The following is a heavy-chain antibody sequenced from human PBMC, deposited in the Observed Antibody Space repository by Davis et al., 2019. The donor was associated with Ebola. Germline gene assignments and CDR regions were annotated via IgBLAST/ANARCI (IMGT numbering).Heavy chain of an antibody. CDR2: IYYSGST. J-gene: IGHJ6*02. CDR1: GGSISSSSYY. D-gene: IGHD4-11*01. CDR3: ASFGIVYSNYEWNYYYGMDV. V-gene: IGHV4-39*01. Sequence: MPSETLSLTCTVSGGSISSSSYYWGWIRQPPGKGLEWIGSIYYSGSTYYNPSLKSRVTISVDTSKNQFSLKLSSVTAADTAVYYCASFGIVYSNYEWNYYYGMDVWGQGTTVTVSS.